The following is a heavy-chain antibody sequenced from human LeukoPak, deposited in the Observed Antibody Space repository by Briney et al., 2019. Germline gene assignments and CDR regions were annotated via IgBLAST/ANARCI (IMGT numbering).Heavy chain of an antibody. CDR1: GGSISSGGYY. D-gene: IGHD5-12*01. V-gene: IGHV4-30-4*08. CDR3: ARVGAGFRVASFDY. J-gene: IGHJ4*02. Sequence: SETLSLTCTVSGGSISSGGYYWSWIRQHPGKGLEWIGYIYYSGSTYYNPSLKSRVIISVDTSKNQFSLKLSSVTAADTAVYYCARVGAGFRVASFDYWGQGTLATVSS. CDR2: IYYSGST.